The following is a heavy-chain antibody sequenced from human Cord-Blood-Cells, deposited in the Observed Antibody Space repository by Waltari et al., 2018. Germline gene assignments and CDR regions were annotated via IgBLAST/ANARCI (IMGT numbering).Heavy chain of an antibody. Sequence: QLQLQESGPGLVKPSETLSLTCTVSGGSISGSSYYWGWIRQPPGKGLEWIGSIYYSGSTYYNPSLKSRVTISVDTSKNQFSLKLSSVTAADTAVYYCARISGSGWYFDYWGQGTLVTVSS. CDR2: IYYSGST. CDR1: GGSISGSSYY. J-gene: IGHJ4*02. V-gene: IGHV4-39*01. D-gene: IGHD6-19*01. CDR3: ARISGSGWYFDY.